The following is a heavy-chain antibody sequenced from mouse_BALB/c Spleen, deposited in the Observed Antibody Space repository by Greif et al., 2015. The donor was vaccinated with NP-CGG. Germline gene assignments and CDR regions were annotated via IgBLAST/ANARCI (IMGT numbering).Heavy chain of an antibody. Sequence: EVQLQQSGAELVKTGASVKLSCTASGFNIKDTYMHWVKQRPEQDLEWIGRIDPANGNTKYDPKFQGKATITADASSNAASLRLSSLTSEDAAVYSLAREDDGLLGSFDYCGHGTPLTVSS. D-gene: IGHD2-3*01. V-gene: IGHV14-3*02. J-gene: IGHJ2*01. CDR2: IDPANGNT. CDR3: AREDDGLLGSFDY. CDR1: GFNIKDTY.